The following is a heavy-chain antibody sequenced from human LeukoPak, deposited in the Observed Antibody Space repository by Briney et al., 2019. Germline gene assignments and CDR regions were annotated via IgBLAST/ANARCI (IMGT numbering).Heavy chain of an antibody. CDR3: ARAKRNAFDI. CDR2: IRFDASNK. J-gene: IGHJ3*02. CDR1: GFTFRSYG. Sequence: GGSLRLSCATSGFTFRSYGMHWVRQAPGKGLEWVAFIRFDASNKYHTDSVKGRFTISRDNSKNSLYLQMNSLRAEDTAVYYCARAKRNAFDIWGQGTMVTVSS. V-gene: IGHV3-30*02.